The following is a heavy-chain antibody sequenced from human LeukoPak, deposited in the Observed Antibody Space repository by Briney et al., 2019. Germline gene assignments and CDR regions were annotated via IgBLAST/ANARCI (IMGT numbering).Heavy chain of an antibody. V-gene: IGHV3-74*01. CDR1: GFTLSDNW. Sequence: AGGSLRLSCAASGFTLSDNWMHWVRQAPGKGLVWVSRINTDGSSTTYADSVKGRFTISRDNAKNTLFLQMNSLRADDTAVYYCVRDGVGSTPFDFWGQGTLVTVSS. J-gene: IGHJ4*02. D-gene: IGHD3-3*01. CDR3: VRDGVGSTPFDF. CDR2: INTDGSST.